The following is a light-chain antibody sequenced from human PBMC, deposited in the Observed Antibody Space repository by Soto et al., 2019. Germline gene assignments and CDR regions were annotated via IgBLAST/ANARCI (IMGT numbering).Light chain of an antibody. Sequence: IRMTQSPSSLSASTGDRVTITCRASQGISSYLAWYQQKPGKAPKLLIYAASTLQSGVPSRFSGSGSGTDFTLTISCLQSEGFATYYCQQYYSYPPTFGQGTKV. CDR1: QGISSY. V-gene: IGKV1-8*01. CDR2: AAS. J-gene: IGKJ1*01. CDR3: QQYYSYPPT.